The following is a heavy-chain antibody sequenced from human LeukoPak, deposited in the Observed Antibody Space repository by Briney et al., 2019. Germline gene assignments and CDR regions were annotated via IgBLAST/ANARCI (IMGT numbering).Heavy chain of an antibody. J-gene: IGHJ4*02. V-gene: IGHV4-39*01. CDR2: IYYSGST. CDR3: ARLVVGATFDY. D-gene: IGHD1-26*01. Sequence: SETLSLTCTVSSGSIGSSSYYWGWIRQPPGKGLEWIGNIYYSGSTYYNPSLKSRVTISVDTSKNQFSLRLSSVTAADTAVYYCARLVVGATFDYWGQGTLVTVSS. CDR1: SGSIGSSSYY.